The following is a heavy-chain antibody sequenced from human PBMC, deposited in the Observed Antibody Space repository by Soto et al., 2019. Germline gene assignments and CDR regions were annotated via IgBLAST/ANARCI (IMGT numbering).Heavy chain of an antibody. J-gene: IGHJ3*02. D-gene: IGHD3-22*01. V-gene: IGHV3-33*01. CDR2: IWYDGSNK. CDR3: ARDYYDSSGYYYDAFDI. CDR1: GFTFSSYG. Sequence: GGSLRLSCAASGFTFSSYGMHWVRQAPGKGLEWVAVIWYDGSNKYYADSVKGRFTISRDNSKNTLYLQMNSVTAEDTAVYYCARDYYDSSGYYYDAFDIWGQGTMVTVSS.